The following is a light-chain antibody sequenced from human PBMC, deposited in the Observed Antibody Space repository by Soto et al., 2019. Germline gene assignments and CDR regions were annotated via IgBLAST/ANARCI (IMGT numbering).Light chain of an antibody. CDR1: SSNIGSNT. Sequence: QSALTQPPSASGTPGQRVTISCSGSSSNIGSNTVNWYQQLPATAPQLLIYSNNQRPSGVPDRFSCSKSGASASLATSGLQSEDGADYYCAACDDTPYVFVTGTKVXVL. J-gene: IGLJ1*01. V-gene: IGLV1-44*01. CDR2: SNN. CDR3: AACDDTPYV.